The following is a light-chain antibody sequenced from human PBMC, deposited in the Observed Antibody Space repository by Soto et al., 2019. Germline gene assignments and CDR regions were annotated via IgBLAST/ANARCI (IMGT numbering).Light chain of an antibody. CDR2: EVS. CDR3: CSYAGSHTWV. CDR1: SSDVGSFNR. V-gene: IGLV2-18*02. Sequence: QSVLTQPRSVSGSPGQSVTISCTGTSSDVGSFNRVSWYQQPPGTAPKLMIYEVSNRPSGVPDRFSGSKSGNTASLTISGLQAEDEADYYCCSYAGSHTWVFGTGTNSPS. J-gene: IGLJ1*01.